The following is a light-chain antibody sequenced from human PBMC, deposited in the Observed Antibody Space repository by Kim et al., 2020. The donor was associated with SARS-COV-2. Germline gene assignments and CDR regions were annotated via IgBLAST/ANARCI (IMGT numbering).Light chain of an antibody. V-gene: IGLV2-8*01. J-gene: IGLJ1*01. Sequence: GRSGTISCTGTSSDVRGDNYVSWYQQHPGNAPKLMVYEVNKRPSGVPDRFSGSKSGNTASLTVSGLQAEDEADYYCSSYAGSTRYVFGTGTKVTVL. CDR1: SSDVRGDNY. CDR2: EVN. CDR3: SSYAGSTRYV.